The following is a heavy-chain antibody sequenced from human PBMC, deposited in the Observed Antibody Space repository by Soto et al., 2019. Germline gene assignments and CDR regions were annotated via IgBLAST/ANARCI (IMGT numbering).Heavy chain of an antibody. CDR1: GGSISSYY. CDR2: IYYSGRT. Sequence: QVQLQESGPGLVKPSETLSLTCTVSGGSISSYYWSWIRQPPGKGLEWIGYIYYSGRTNYNPSLKSRVTISVDTSKNQFSLKLSSVAAADTAVYYCATSIAAAGNVYYYMDVWGKGTTVTVSS. J-gene: IGHJ6*03. D-gene: IGHD6-13*01. CDR3: ATSIAAAGNVYYYMDV. V-gene: IGHV4-59*01.